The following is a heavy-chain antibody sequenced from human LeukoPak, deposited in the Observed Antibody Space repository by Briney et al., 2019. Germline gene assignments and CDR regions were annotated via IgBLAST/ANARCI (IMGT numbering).Heavy chain of an antibody. CDR2: ISGSSDST. J-gene: IGHJ4*02. D-gene: IGHD1-7*01. CDR3: ARAGTTVVYLDY. Sequence: GGSLRLSCAASGFTFSSYAMSWVRQAPGKGLEWVSAISGSSDSTYYADSVEGRLTISRDNSKNTLYLQMNSLRAEDTAVYYCARAGTTVVYLDYWGQGTRVTVSS. CDR1: GFTFSSYA. V-gene: IGHV3-23*01.